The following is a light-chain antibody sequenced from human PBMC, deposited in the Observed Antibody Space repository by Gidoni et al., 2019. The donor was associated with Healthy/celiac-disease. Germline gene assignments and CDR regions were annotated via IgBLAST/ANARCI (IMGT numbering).Light chain of an antibody. V-gene: IGKV1-39*01. Sequence: DIQMTQSPSSLSKSVGDRVTITCRASQSISSYLNWYQQKPGKAPKLLIYAASSLQSGVPSRFSGSGSGTDFTLTISSLQPEDFATYYCQQSYSTPPYTFGQGTKLEIK. CDR3: QQSYSTPPYT. CDR1: QSISSY. J-gene: IGKJ2*01. CDR2: AAS.